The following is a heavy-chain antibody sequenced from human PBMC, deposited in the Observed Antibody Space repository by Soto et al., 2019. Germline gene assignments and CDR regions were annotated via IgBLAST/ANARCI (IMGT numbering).Heavy chain of an antibody. CDR2: ISSSGSTI. D-gene: IGHD3-16*01. CDR1: GFTFSSYE. J-gene: IGHJ4*02. Sequence: EVQLVESGGGLVQPGGSLRLSCAASGFTFSSYEMNWVRQAPGKGLEWVPYISSSGSTIYYADSVKRRFTIARDNAKNSLYLQMNSLRAVHTAVYYCSRFGGYWGQVTLVTVAS. CDR3: SRFGGY. V-gene: IGHV3-48*03.